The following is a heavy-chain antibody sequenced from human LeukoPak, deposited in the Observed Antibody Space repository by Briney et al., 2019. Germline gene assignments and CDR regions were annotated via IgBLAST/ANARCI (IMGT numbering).Heavy chain of an antibody. CDR3: ARHNWDHDAFDI. D-gene: IGHD1-20*01. V-gene: IGHV4-34*01. Sequence: SETLSLTCAVYGGSFSNYFWSWIRQPPGKGLDWIGKINHSGNTNYNPPLKSRVTISVDTSKNQFSLRLSSVTAADTAVYYCARHNWDHDAFDIWGQGTLVTVSS. CDR2: INHSGNT. CDR1: GGSFSNYF. J-gene: IGHJ3*02.